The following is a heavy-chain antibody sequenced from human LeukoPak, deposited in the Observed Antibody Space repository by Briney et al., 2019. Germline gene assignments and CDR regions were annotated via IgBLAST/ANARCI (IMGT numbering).Heavy chain of an antibody. CDR3: ARERARVTTSYYYYGMDV. Sequence: PGGSLRLSCAASGFTFSSYGMHWVRQAPGKGLEWVAVIWYDESNKYYADSVKGRFTISRDNSKNTLYLQMNSLRAEDTAVYYCARERARVTTSYYYYGMDVWGQGTTVTVSS. D-gene: IGHD4-11*01. J-gene: IGHJ6*02. V-gene: IGHV3-33*01. CDR1: GFTFSSYG. CDR2: IWYDESNK.